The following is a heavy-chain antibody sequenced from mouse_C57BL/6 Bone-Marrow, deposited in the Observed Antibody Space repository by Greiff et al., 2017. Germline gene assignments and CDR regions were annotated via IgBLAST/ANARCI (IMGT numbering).Heavy chain of an antibody. CDR1: GYTFTGYW. V-gene: IGHV1-9*01. D-gene: IGHD1-1*01. CDR3: ARFWYYGSSLHWYFDV. J-gene: IGHJ1*03. Sequence: QVQLQQSGAELMKPGASVKLSCKATGYTFTGYWIEWVKQRPGHGLEWIGEILPGSGSTNYNEKVKGKATFTAYTSSNTAYMQLSSLKTEDSAIYYCARFWYYGSSLHWYFDVWGTGTTVTVSS. CDR2: ILPGSGST.